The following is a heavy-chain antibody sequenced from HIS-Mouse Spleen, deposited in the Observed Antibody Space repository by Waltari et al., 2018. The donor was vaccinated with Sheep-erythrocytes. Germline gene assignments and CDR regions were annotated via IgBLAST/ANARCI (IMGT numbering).Heavy chain of an antibody. CDR3: AQTGATTPHFDY. Sequence: QVQLVQSGAEVKKPGSSVKVSCKASGGTFSSYAISWVRQAPGQGLEWMGRILPFLGLANDAQKFQGRVTITADKSTSTAYMELSSLRSEDTAVYYCAQTGATTPHFDYWGQGTLVTVSS. CDR1: GGTFSSYA. V-gene: IGHV1-69*04. CDR2: ILPFLGLA. J-gene: IGHJ4*02. D-gene: IGHD1-26*01.